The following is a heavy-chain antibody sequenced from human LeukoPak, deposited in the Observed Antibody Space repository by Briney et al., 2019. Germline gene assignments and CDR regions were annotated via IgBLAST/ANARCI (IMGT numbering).Heavy chain of an antibody. CDR1: GYTFTTYA. CDR3: ARSRGHHRAYYYYAMDV. CDR2: INAGNGDT. D-gene: IGHD3-10*01. Sequence: ASVKVSCKVSGYTFTTYAIHWVRQAPGQRLEWMGWINAGNGDTKYSQKFQGRVTITRDTSASTAYMELSSLRSEDTAVYYCARSRGHHRAYYYYAMDVWGQGTTVTVSS. V-gene: IGHV1-3*01. J-gene: IGHJ6*02.